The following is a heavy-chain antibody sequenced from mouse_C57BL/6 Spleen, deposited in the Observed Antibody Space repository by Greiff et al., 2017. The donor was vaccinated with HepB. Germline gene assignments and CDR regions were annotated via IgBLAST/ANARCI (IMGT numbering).Heavy chain of an antibody. CDR2: IWSGGST. CDR1: GFSLTSYG. D-gene: IGHD3-1*01. CDR3: ARGNQRGSWFAY. Sequence: QVQLQQSGPGLVQPSQSLSITCTVSGFSLTSYGVHWVRQSPGKGLEWLGVIWSGGSTDYNAAFISRLSISKDNSKSQVFFKMNSLQADDTAIYYCARGNQRGSWFAYWGQGTLVTVSA. J-gene: IGHJ3*01. V-gene: IGHV2-2*01.